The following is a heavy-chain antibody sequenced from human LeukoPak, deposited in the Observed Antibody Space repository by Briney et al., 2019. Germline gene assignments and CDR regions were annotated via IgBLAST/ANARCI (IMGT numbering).Heavy chain of an antibody. D-gene: IGHD1-26*01. Sequence: SETLSLTCIVSGGSINSHYWSWIRQTPGKGLEWIGDIHYTGTTKYNPSVKSRVTISIDTSKNQFSLELSSVTATDTAVYFCATNRVGTYDRPFDIWGQGTMVTVSS. J-gene: IGHJ3*02. CDR1: GGSINSHY. V-gene: IGHV4-59*08. CDR2: IHYTGTT. CDR3: ATNRVGTYDRPFDI.